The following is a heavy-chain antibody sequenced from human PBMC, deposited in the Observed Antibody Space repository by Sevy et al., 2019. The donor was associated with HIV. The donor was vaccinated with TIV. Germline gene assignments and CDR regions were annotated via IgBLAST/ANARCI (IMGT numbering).Heavy chain of an antibody. V-gene: IGHV3-23*01. CDR1: RFTFSNYA. J-gene: IGHJ6*02. Sequence: GGSLRLSCAASRFTFSNYAMSWVRQAPGKGLEWVSGISGSGGSRYYADSVKGRFTISRDNSKNTLYLQMNTLRPGDTAVYYCAKGLYIQSPIPVADVAPYYFGMDVWGQGTTVTVSS. D-gene: IGHD6-19*01. CDR3: AKGLYIQSPIPVADVAPYYFGMDV. CDR2: ISGSGGSR.